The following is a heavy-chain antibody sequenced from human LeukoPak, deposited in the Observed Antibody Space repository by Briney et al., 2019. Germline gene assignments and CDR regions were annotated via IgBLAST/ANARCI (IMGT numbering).Heavy chain of an antibody. J-gene: IGHJ3*02. D-gene: IGHD3-16*01. CDR1: GGTFSSYA. CDR3: ARGGGRDAFDI. Sequence: ASVKVSCKASGGTFSSYAISWVRQAPGQGLEWMGGIIPIFGTANYAQKFQGRFTITTDESTSTAYMELSSLRSEDTAVYYCARGGGRDAFDIWGQGTMVTVSS. V-gene: IGHV1-69*05. CDR2: IIPIFGTA.